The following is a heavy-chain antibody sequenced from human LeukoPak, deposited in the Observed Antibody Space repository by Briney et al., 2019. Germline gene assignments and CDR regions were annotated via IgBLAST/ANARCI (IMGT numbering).Heavy chain of an antibody. CDR3: TTDRVTIFGVVRQFDS. CDR1: GFTLNNAW. J-gene: IGHJ4*02. D-gene: IGHD3-3*01. Sequence: GGSLRLSCAASGFTLNNAWMSWVRQAPGKGLEWVGRIKSKSDGGTLDYAAPVKGRFTISRDDSIITLYLHMNSLKTEDTAVYYCTTDRVTIFGVVRQFDSWGQGTLVTVST. CDR2: IKSKSDGGTL. V-gene: IGHV3-15*01.